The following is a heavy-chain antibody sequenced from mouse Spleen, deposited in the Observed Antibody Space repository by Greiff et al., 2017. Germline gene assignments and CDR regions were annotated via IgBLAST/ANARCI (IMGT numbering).Heavy chain of an antibody. J-gene: IGHJ3*01. V-gene: IGHV7-3*01. CDR2: IRNKANGYTT. CDR3: ASGRVPFAY. Sequence: EVKLMESGGGLVQPGGSLSLSCAASGFTFTDYYMSWVRQPPGKALEWLGFIRNKANGYTTEYSASVKGRFTISRDNSQSILYLQMNALRAEDSATYYCASGRVPFAYWGQGTLVTVSA. CDR1: GFTFTDYY.